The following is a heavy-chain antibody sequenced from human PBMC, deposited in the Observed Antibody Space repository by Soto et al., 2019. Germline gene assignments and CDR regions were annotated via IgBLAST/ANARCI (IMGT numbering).Heavy chain of an antibody. Sequence: SETLSLTCTVSGASMNSYHWSWIRQPAGKGLEWIGHIHSSGSTNYNPSLKSRVTMSVDTSKNQFSLRLMSLTAADTAVYYCARDQGVAAAGITWFDPWGQGTLVTVSS. CDR1: GASMNSYH. V-gene: IGHV4-4*07. CDR3: ARDQGVAAAGITWFDP. J-gene: IGHJ5*01. CDR2: IHSSGST. D-gene: IGHD6-13*01.